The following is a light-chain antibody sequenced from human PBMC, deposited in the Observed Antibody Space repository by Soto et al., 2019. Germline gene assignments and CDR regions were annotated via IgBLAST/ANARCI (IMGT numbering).Light chain of an antibody. CDR1: SSDVGGYNL. Sequence: QSALTQPASVSGSPGQSITISCTGTSSDVGGYNLVSWYQQHPGKAPKLMISEVSKRPSGISDRFSGSKSGSTASLTISGLQAEEEADYYCCSSAGTSSHMVFGGGTKLTVL. CDR2: EVS. CDR3: CSSAGTSSHMV. V-gene: IGLV2-23*02. J-gene: IGLJ3*02.